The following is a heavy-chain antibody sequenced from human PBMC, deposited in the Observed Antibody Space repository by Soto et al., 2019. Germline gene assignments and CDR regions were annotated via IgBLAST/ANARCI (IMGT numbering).Heavy chain of an antibody. V-gene: IGHV4-31*03. D-gene: IGHD2-15*01. CDR2: ISYTGAT. CDR1: GGSISRGAYF. CDR3: ARGGPVSVSPAWQLLGYFDN. Sequence: QVHLQESGPGQVRPSQTLSLSCSVSGGSISRGAYFWTWIRQFPGKGLEWIAYISYTGATYYNPSLKSRVTILADTSKNQFSLKLNSVTSADTAVSYCARGGPVSVSPAWQLLGYFDNCGQGTLVTVSS. J-gene: IGHJ4*02.